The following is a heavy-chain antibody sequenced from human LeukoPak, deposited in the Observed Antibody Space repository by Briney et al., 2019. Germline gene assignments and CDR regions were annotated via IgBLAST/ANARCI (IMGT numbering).Heavy chain of an antibody. V-gene: IGHV4-39*01. CDR3: ARYSSGWYGGVDY. J-gene: IGHJ4*02. D-gene: IGHD6-19*01. CDR2: IYYSGST. CDR1: GGSISSSSCY. Sequence: SETLSLTCTVSGGSISSSSCYWGWIRQPPGKGLKWIGSIYYSGSTYYNPSLKSRVTISVDTSKNQFSLKLSSVTAADTAVYYCARYSSGWYGGVDYWGQGTLVTVSS.